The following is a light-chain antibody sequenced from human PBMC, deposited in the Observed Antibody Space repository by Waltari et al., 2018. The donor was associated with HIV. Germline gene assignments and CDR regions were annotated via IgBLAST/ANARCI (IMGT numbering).Light chain of an antibody. Sequence: SYEVTQPPSVAVSPGQQATITCSGYELGDKYTCWYQQKPGQSPLLVIYQDNKRPSGIPERFSGSSSGHSATLTISGTLPMDEADYYCQAWGSTTSGVFGRGTRLTVL. CDR2: QDN. J-gene: IGLJ3*02. V-gene: IGLV3-1*01. CDR1: ELGDKY. CDR3: QAWGSTTSGV.